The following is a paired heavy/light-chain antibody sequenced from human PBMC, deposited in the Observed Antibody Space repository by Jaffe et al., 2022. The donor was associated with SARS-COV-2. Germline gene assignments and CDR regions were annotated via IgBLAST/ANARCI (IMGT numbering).Light chain of an antibody. CDR3: ATWDDSLSGGV. Sequence: QSVLTQPPSASGTPGQRVTISCSGSSSNIGSNYLYWYQQLPGTAPKLLIYRNNQRPSGVPDRFSGSKSGTSASLAISGLRSEDEADYYCATWDDSLSGGVFGGGTKLTVL. V-gene: IGLV1-47*01. CDR2: RNN. J-gene: IGLJ3*02. CDR1: SSNIGSNY.
Heavy chain of an antibody. CDR3: ARDILTPNHVRDYYYMDV. Sequence: QVQLQQWGAGLLKPSETLSLTCAVYGGSFSSYYWSWIRQPPGKGLEWIGEINHSGSTNYNPSLKTRVFISVDTSKNQFSLKLSSVTAADTAVYYCARDILTPNHVRDYYYMDVWGKGTTVTVSS. V-gene: IGHV4-34*01. CDR1: GGSFSSYY. CDR2: INHSGST. J-gene: IGHJ6*03. D-gene: IGHD3-9*01.